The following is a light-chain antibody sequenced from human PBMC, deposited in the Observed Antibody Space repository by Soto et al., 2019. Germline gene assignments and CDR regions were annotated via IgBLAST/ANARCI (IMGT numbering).Light chain of an antibody. CDR3: QQYGPSPPYT. CDR2: GAS. J-gene: IGKJ2*01. Sequence: EIVLTQSPGTLSLSPGERATLSCRASQSISSPYLAWYQQKPGQAPRLLIDGASSRATGVPDRFSGSGSGTDFTLTISRLEPEDFAVYYCQQYGPSPPYTFGQGTKVDIK. V-gene: IGKV3-20*01. CDR1: QSISSPY.